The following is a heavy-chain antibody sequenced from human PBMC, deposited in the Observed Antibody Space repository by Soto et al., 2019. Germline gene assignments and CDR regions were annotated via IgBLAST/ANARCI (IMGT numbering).Heavy chain of an antibody. CDR3: ARLITGLGNSGYANWIDP. Sequence: QVQLQQWGAGLLKPAETLSLTCAVYGGSFNGYYWNWIRQSPGKGLEWIVEINHSGTTKYNPSLVSRVTLSVDTSKKQFSLKLTSVTAADTAVYYCARLITGLGNSGYANWIDPWGQGTLVTVSS. V-gene: IGHV4-34*01. CDR2: INHSGTT. CDR1: GGSFNGYY. D-gene: IGHD3-22*01. J-gene: IGHJ5*02.